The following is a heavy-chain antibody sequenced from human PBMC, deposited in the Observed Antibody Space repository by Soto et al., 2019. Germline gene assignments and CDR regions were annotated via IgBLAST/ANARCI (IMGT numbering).Heavy chain of an antibody. J-gene: IGHJ4*02. CDR1: GFTFTMYS. CDR3: ARESEDLTSNFDY. CDR2: ISSTTNYI. V-gene: IGHV3-21*06. Sequence: GGSLRLSCAASGFTFTMYSMNWVRQAPGKGLEWVSSISSTTNYIYYGDSMKGRFAISRDNAKNSLYLEMNSLRAEDTAVYYCARESEDLTSNFDYWGQGTLVTVSS.